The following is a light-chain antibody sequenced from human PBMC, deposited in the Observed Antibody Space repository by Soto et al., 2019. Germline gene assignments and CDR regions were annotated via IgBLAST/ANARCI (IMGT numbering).Light chain of an antibody. CDR2: EVS. CDR3: SSYAGNNIHV. CDR1: SSDVGGYNY. J-gene: IGLJ1*01. Sequence: QSVLTQPPSASGSPGQSVTISCTGTSSDVGGYNYVSWYQQHPGKAPKLMIYEVSKRPSGVPDRFSGSKSGNTASLTVSGLQADDEADYYCSSYAGNNIHVFGTGTKVTVL. V-gene: IGLV2-8*01.